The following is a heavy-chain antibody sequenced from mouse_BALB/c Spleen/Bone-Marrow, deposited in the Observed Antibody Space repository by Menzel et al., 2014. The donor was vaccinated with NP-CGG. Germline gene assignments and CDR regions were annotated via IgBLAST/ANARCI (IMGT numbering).Heavy chain of an antibody. CDR3: ARDRNYDIYWYFDV. D-gene: IGHD1-1*01. V-gene: IGHV7-3*02. CDR2: IRNKANGYTT. Sequence: EVKVEESGGGLVQPGGSLRLSCVTSGFTFTDYYMSWVRQPPGKALEWLGFIRNKANGYTTEYSASVKGPFTISGDNSQSILYLQMNILRTEDSATYYCARDRNYDIYWYFDVWGAGTTVTVSS. CDR1: GFTFTDYY. J-gene: IGHJ1*01.